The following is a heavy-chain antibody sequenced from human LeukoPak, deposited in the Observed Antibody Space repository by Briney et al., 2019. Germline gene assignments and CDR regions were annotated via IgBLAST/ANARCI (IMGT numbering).Heavy chain of an antibody. CDR1: GYTFTSYY. Sequence: ASVKVSCKTSGYTFTSYYIHWVRQAPGQGLEWMGIINPSGGSTSYAQKFQGRVTMTRDTSTSTVYMELSSLRSEDTAVYYCARDGVVGAPKYYFDYRGQGTLVTVSS. D-gene: IGHD1-26*01. J-gene: IGHJ4*02. CDR3: ARDGVVGAPKYYFDY. V-gene: IGHV1-46*01. CDR2: INPSGGST.